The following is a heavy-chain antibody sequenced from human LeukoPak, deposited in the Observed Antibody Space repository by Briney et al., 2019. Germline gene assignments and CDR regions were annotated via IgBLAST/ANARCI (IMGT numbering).Heavy chain of an antibody. CDR1: AYTFTGYY. J-gene: IGHJ4*02. V-gene: IGHV1-2*02. CDR3: ARDLYLGTYNLDY. CDR2: INPNSGGT. Sequence: ASVKVSCKASAYTFTGYYMHWVRQAPGQGLEWVGWINPNSGGTNYAQKFQGRVTMTRDTSISTAYMELSRLRSDDTAVYYCARDLYLGTYNLDYWGQGTLVTVSS. D-gene: IGHD1-1*01.